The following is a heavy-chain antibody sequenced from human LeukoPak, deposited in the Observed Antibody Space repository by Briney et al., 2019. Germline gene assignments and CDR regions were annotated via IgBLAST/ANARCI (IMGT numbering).Heavy chain of an antibody. J-gene: IGHJ6*04. CDR3: ARGRYLNNTNRYYRPLDYYFGLGG. Sequence: SVKVSCKASGGTFSSYAISWVRQAPGQGLEWMGGIIPIFGTANYAQKFQGRVTITADESTSTAYMELSSLRSEDTAVYYCARGRYLNNTNRYYRPLDYYFGLGGWGKGTTVTVSS. V-gene: IGHV1-69*01. D-gene: IGHD2-2*01. CDR2: IIPIFGTA. CDR1: GGTFSSYA.